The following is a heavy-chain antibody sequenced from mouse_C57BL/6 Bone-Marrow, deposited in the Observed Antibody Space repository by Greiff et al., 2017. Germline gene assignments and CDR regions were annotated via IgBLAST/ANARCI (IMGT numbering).Heavy chain of an antibody. CDR3: ARLTRWLRAMDY. CDR2: INPSSGYT. J-gene: IGHJ4*01. CDR1: GYTFTSSW. D-gene: IGHD2-2*01. Sequence: VQVVESGAELAKPGASVKLSCKASGYTFTSSWMHWVKQRPGQGLEWIGYINPSSGYTKYNQKFKDKATLTADKSSSTAYMQLSSLTYEDSAVYYCARLTRWLRAMDYWGQGTSVTVSS. V-gene: IGHV1-7*01.